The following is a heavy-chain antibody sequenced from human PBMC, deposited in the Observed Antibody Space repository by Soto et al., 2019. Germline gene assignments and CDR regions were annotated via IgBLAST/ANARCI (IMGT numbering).Heavy chain of an antibody. CDR1: GFTFSSYG. D-gene: IGHD6-6*01. Sequence: PGGSLRLSCAPSGFTFSSYGMHWARQAPGKGLEWMAVIWYDGSNKGYADSVKGRFTISRDNAKNSLYLQMNSLRAEDTALYYCAKDIWGRIAARHPPGFDYWGQGTLVTVSS. CDR3: AKDIWGRIAARHPPGFDY. V-gene: IGHV3-33*03. J-gene: IGHJ4*02. CDR2: IWYDGSNK.